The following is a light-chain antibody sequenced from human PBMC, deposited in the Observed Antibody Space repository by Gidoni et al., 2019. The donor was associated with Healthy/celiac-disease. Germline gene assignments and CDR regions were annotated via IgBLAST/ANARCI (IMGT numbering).Light chain of an antibody. CDR1: QSISSY. CDR2: AAS. CDR3: QQSYSTPRT. Sequence: DIQMTQSPSSLSASVGDRVTITCLASQSISSYVNWYQQKPGQAPKLLIYAASSLQSGVPSRFSGSGSGTDFTLTISSLQPEDFATYYCQQSYSTPRTFGQGTKVEIK. V-gene: IGKV1-39*01. J-gene: IGKJ1*01.